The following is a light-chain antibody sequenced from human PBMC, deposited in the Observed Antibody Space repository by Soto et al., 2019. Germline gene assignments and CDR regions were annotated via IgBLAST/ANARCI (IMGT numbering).Light chain of an antibody. CDR1: SSDVGGYNY. J-gene: IGLJ1*01. CDR2: EVS. Sequence: QSALTQPASVSGSPGQSITISCTGTSSDVGGYNYVSWYQQHPGKAPKLMIYEVSNRPSGVSNRFSCSKSGNTASLTISGLQAEDEADYYCSSYTRSSTLVFGTGTKLTVL. V-gene: IGLV2-14*01. CDR3: SSYTRSSTLV.